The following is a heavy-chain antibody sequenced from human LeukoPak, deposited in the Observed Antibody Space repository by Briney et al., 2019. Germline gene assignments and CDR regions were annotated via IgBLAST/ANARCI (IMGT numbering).Heavy chain of an antibody. CDR3: AGSMVRGVIMGYYYYGMGV. CDR2: IYYSGST. J-gene: IGHJ6*02. V-gene: IGHV4-59*08. CDR1: GGSISSYY. D-gene: IGHD3-10*01. Sequence: PSETLSLTCTVSGGSISSYYWSWIRQPPGKGLEWIGYIYYSGSTNYNPSLKSRVTISVDTSKNQFSLKLSSVTAADTAVYYCAGSMVRGVIMGYYYYGMGVWGQGTTVTVSS.